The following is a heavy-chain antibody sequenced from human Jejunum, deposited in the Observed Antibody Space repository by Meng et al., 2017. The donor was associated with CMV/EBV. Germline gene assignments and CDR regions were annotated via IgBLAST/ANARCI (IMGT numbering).Heavy chain of an antibody. CDR2: IYHSGTT. Sequence: VQLQESGPGMVKPSGTVSLTVTVSDDSISNNNWWTWVRQSPGKGLEWIGEIYHSGTTNYNPSLKSRVTISVDKSKNQFFLKMTSLTAADTAVYYCARKISSGYYLNWFDPWGRGTLVTVSS. D-gene: IGHD3-22*01. CDR3: ARKISSGYYLNWFDP. V-gene: IGHV4-4*02. J-gene: IGHJ5*02. CDR1: DDSISNNNW.